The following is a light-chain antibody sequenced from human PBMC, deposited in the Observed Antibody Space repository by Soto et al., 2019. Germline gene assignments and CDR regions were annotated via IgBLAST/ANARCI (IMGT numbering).Light chain of an antibody. Sequence: DIQMTQSPSSLSASVGDRVTITCRASQDIRHALGWYQQKPGKVPKRLIYSASSLQNGVPSRFSGSGSETVFTRTISSLQPDDFATYFCLQHADYPFTFGQGTMLEI. V-gene: IGKV1-17*01. CDR2: SAS. CDR3: LQHADYPFT. J-gene: IGKJ2*01. CDR1: QDIRHA.